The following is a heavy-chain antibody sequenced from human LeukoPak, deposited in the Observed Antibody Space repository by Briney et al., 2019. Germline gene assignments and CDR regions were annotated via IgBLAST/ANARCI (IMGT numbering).Heavy chain of an antibody. V-gene: IGHV4-4*07. Sequence: SETLSHTCTVSGGSISSYYWSWIRQPAGKGLEWIGRIYTSGSTNYNPSLNSRVTMSVDTSKNQFSLNLSSVTAADTAVYYCARDSRLGYSSALWGQGTLVTVSS. CDR2: IYTSGST. D-gene: IGHD6-19*01. CDR3: ARDSRLGYSSAL. J-gene: IGHJ4*02. CDR1: GGSISSYY.